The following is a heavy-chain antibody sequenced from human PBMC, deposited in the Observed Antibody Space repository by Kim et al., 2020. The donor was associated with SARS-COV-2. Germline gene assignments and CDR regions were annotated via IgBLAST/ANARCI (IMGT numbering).Heavy chain of an antibody. CDR2: ISYDGSNK. Sequence: GRSLRLSCAASGFTFSSYGMHWVRQAPGKGLEWVAVISYDGSNKYYADSVKGRFTISRDNSKNTLYLQMNSLRAEDTAVYYCAKARLGDFDYWGQGTLVTVSS. V-gene: IGHV3-30*18. D-gene: IGHD4-17*01. J-gene: IGHJ4*02. CDR3: AKARLGDFDY. CDR1: GFTFSSYG.